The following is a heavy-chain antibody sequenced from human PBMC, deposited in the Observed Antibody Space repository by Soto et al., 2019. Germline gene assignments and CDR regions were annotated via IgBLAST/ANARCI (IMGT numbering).Heavy chain of an antibody. CDR2: IKQDGSEK. CDR1: GFTFSSYW. V-gene: IGHV3-7*01. CDR3: ARHALDIVLMVYAIRRGYFDY. Sequence: GGSLRLSCAASGFTFSSYWMSWVRQAPGKXLEWVANIKQDGSEKYYVDSVKGRFTISRDNAKNSLYLQMNSLRAEDTAVYYCARHALDIVLMVYAIRRGYFDYWGQGTLVTVSS. D-gene: IGHD2-8*01. J-gene: IGHJ4*02.